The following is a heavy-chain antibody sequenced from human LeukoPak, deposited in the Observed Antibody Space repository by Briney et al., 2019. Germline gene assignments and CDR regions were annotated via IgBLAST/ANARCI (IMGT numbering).Heavy chain of an antibody. Sequence: GESLKISCKGSGYTFTSYDINWVRQATGQGLEWMGWMNPNSGNTGYAQKFQGRVTMTRNTSISTAYMELSSLRSEDTAVYYCARGRGSSSWRVAYYYYYMDVWGKGTTVTISS. CDR2: MNPNSGNT. D-gene: IGHD6-13*01. V-gene: IGHV1-8*01. J-gene: IGHJ6*03. CDR1: GYTFTSYD. CDR3: ARGRGSSSWRVAYYYYYMDV.